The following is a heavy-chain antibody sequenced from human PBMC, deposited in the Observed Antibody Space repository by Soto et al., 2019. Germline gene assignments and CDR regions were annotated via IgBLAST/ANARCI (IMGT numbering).Heavy chain of an antibody. CDR3: AKGGGYSYGSDDAFDI. V-gene: IGHV3-30*18. Sequence: GWSLRLSCAASGFTFSSYGMHWVRQAPGKGLEWVAVISYDGSNKYYADSVKGRFTISRDNSKNTLYLQMNSLRAADTAVDYCAKGGGYSYGSDDAFDIWGQGTMVTVSS. D-gene: IGHD5-18*01. J-gene: IGHJ3*02. CDR1: GFTFSSYG. CDR2: ISYDGSNK.